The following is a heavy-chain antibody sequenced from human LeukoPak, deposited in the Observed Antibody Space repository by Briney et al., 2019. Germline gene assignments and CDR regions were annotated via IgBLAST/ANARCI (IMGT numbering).Heavy chain of an antibody. J-gene: IGHJ6*03. CDR3: ARGYYGSGSHCCHMDV. D-gene: IGHD3-10*01. V-gene: IGHV4-34*01. CDR1: VGSFSGYY. CDR2: INHSGST. Sequence: SETLSLTCAVYVGSFSGYYWSWIRQPPGKGLEWIGEINHSGSTNYNSSLKSRVTISVDTSKNQFSLNLSSVTAADTAVYYCARGYYGSGSHCCHMDVGGKGTTITVS.